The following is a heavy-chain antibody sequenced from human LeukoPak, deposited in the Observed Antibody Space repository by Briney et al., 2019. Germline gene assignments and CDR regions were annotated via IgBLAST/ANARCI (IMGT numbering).Heavy chain of an antibody. CDR3: ARGRGYSYGRFDY. V-gene: IGHV4-30-2*01. CDR2: IYHSGST. D-gene: IGHD5-18*01. CDR1: GGSISSGGYS. J-gene: IGHJ4*02. Sequence: SETLSLTCAVSGGSISSGGYSWGWIRQPPGKGLEWIGYIYHSGSTYYNPSLKSRVTISVDRSKNQFSLKLSSVTAADTAVYYCARGRGYSYGRFDYWGQGTLVTVSS.